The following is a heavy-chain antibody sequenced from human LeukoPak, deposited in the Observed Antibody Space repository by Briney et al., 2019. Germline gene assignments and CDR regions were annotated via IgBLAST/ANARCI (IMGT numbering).Heavy chain of an antibody. CDR3: AREDYYDSSEDY. J-gene: IGHJ4*02. V-gene: IGHV3-21*01. CDR1: GFTFRNYY. CDR2: ISSSSSDI. Sequence: GGSLRLSCAASGFTFRNYYMTWVRQAPGKGLEWVSSISSSSSDIYYADSVKGRFTISRDNAKNSLYLQMNSLRAEDTAVYYCAREDYYDSSEDYWGQGTLVTVSS. D-gene: IGHD3-22*01.